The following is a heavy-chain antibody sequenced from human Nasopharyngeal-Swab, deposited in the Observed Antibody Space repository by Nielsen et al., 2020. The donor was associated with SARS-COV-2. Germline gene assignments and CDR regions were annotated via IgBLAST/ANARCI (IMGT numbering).Heavy chain of an antibody. V-gene: IGHV3-66*01. D-gene: IGHD2-2*01. Sequence: GGSLRLSCAASGFTVSSKYMSWVRQAPGKGLEWVSVIYSGGQTYYPDSVKGRFTISRENAKNSLYLQMNSLRAEDTAIYYCVKGMPQSGGMDVWGKGTTVSVSS. CDR1: GFTVSSKY. J-gene: IGHJ6*03. CDR3: VKGMPQSGGMDV. CDR2: IYSGGQT.